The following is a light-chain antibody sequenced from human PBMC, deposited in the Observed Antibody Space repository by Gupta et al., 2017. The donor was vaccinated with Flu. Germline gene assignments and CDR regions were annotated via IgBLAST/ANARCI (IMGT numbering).Light chain of an antibody. CDR2: DDS. J-gene: IGLJ2*01. V-gene: IGLV3-21*02. CDR1: NVGSKS. CDR3: QVWDNNSDHPV. Sequence: SYILTQVPSVSVAPGQTARIPCGENNVGSKSVHWYQLKPGQAPLLVVHDDSDRPSGIPERFSGSNSGNTATLTISTVEAGDEADYYCQVWDNNSDHPVFGGGNKLTVL.